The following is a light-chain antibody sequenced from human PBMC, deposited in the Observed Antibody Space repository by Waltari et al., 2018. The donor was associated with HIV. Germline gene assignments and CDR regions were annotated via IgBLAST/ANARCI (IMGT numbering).Light chain of an antibody. V-gene: IGLV2-14*01. CDR2: EVS. CDR1: SSDVGGYNY. Sequence: QSALTQPASVSGSPGQSITISCTGTSSDVGGYNYVSWYQQHPGKAPKLMIYEVSNRPSGVSKRFSGSKSGNTASLTISGLPAEDEADYYCSSYTSRSTRVFGGGTNLTVL. J-gene: IGLJ2*01. CDR3: SSYTSRSTRV.